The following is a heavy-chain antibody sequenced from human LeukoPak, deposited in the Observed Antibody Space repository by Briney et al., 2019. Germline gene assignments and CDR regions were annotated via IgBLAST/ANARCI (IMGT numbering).Heavy chain of an antibody. D-gene: IGHD3-3*01. V-gene: IGHV1-2*02. CDR3: ARLYDFWSGYPPKNNWFDP. CDR2: INPNSGGT. Sequence: ASEKVSCKASGYTFTGYYMHWVRQAPGQGLEWMGWINPNSGGTNYAQKFQGRVTMTRDTSISTAYMELSRLRSDDTAVYYCARLYDFWSGYPPKNNWFDPWGQGTLVTVSS. J-gene: IGHJ5*02. CDR1: GYTFTGYY.